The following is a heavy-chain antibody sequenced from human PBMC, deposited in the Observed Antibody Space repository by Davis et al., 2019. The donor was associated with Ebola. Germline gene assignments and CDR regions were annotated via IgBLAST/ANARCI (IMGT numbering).Heavy chain of an antibody. D-gene: IGHD2-2*02. Sequence: GESLKISCAASGFTFSSSAMHWVRQAPGKGLEWVAVISYDGSDKYYAGSVKGRFTISRDNSKDTLYLQMTSLGAGDTALYYCASPIPVLGTPENGFDIWGQGTMVTVSS. CDR2: ISYDGSDK. CDR1: GFTFSSSA. CDR3: ASPIPVLGTPENGFDI. V-gene: IGHV3-30*04. J-gene: IGHJ3*02.